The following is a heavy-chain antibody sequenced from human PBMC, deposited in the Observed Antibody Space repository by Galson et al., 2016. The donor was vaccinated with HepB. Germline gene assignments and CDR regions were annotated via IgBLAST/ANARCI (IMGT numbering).Heavy chain of an antibody. J-gene: IGHJ4*02. V-gene: IGHV6-1*01. D-gene: IGHD2-8*02. CDR2: TYYRSKWSY. Sequence: CAISGDSVSSNSAAWNWVRQSPSRGLEWLGRTYYRSKWSYEHEDSLKSRLTISPDTTKNHFSLHLASLTPEDTAVYFCVREQIIPSAGGGNYFDSWGQGTLVTVSS. CDR1: GDSVSSNSAA. CDR3: VREQIIPSAGGGNYFDS.